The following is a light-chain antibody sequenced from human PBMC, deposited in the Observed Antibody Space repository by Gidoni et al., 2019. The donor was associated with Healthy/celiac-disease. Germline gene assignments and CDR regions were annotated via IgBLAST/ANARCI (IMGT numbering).Light chain of an antibody. CDR3: QQYGSSPQT. CDR1: QSVSSSY. Sequence: EIVLTQSPGTLPLSPGERATLSCRASQSVSSSYLAWYQQKPGQAPRLLIYGASNRATGIPDRFSGSGSGTDFTLTINRLEPEDFAVYYCQQYGSSPQTFGQGTKVEIK. J-gene: IGKJ1*01. V-gene: IGKV3-20*01. CDR2: GAS.